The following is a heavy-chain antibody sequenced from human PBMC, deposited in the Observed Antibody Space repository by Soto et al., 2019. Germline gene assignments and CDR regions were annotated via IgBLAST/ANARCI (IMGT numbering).Heavy chain of an antibody. D-gene: IGHD3-3*01. J-gene: IGHJ4*02. Sequence: GGSLRLSCAASGFTFSNAWMNWVRQAPGKGLEWVGRIKSKTDGWAKDYAAPVKGRFTIARDQSNNTLYLEMNSLKTEDTAVYYCTTDRAGITIFGVVIMRGEDYWGQGTLVTVSS. V-gene: IGHV3-15*07. CDR3: TTDRAGITIFGVVIMRGEDY. CDR1: GFTFSNAW. CDR2: IKSKTDGWAK.